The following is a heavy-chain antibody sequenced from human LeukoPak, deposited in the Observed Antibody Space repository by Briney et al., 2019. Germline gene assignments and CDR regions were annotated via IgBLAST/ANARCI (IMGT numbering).Heavy chain of an antibody. CDR1: GFTFDDYA. CDR2: ISWNSGSI. J-gene: IGHJ4*02. CDR3: AKDNQWLGLDY. V-gene: IGHV3-9*01. Sequence: GGSLRLSCAASGFTFDDYAMHWVRQARGKGLEWVSGISWNSGSIGYADSVKGRFTISRDNAKNSLYLQMNSLRAEDTALYYCAKDNQWLGLDYWGQGTLVTVSS. D-gene: IGHD6-19*01.